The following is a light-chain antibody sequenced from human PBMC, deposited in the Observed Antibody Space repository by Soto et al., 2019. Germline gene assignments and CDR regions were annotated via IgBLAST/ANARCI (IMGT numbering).Light chain of an antibody. J-gene: IGKJ1*01. Sequence: ELVITQSPATLSVSPGERATLSCRASQSVSSYLAWYQQKPGQAPRLLMYEASNRATGIPARFSGGGSGTDFTLTISSLEPEDFAVYYCQQRSDWPWTFGQGTKVDNK. CDR3: QQRSDWPWT. V-gene: IGKV3-11*01. CDR1: QSVSSY. CDR2: EAS.